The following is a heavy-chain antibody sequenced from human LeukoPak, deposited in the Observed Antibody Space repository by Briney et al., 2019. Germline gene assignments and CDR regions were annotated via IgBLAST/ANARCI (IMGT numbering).Heavy chain of an antibody. Sequence: TLSLTCTVSGGAISYYYWNWIRQPPGKALEWLALIYWDDDKRYSPSLKSRLTITKDTSKNQVVLTMTNMDPVDTATYYCALDNIPPVDAFDIWGQGTMVTVSS. J-gene: IGHJ3*02. CDR2: IYWDDDK. CDR3: ALDNIPPVDAFDI. V-gene: IGHV2-5*08. D-gene: IGHD2-2*02. CDR1: GGAISYYYWN.